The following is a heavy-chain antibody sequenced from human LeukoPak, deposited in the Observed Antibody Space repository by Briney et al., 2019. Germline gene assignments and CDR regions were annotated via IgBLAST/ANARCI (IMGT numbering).Heavy chain of an antibody. CDR2: IYYSGST. CDR3: ARHGQTHYYDSSGYSDY. J-gene: IGHJ4*02. CDR1: GGSIGSSSYY. Sequence: SETLSLTCTVSGGSIGSSSYYWGWLRPPPGKGLEWIGSIYYSGSTYYNPSLKSRVTISVDTSKNQFSLKLSSVTAADTAVYYCARHGQTHYYDSSGYSDYWGQGTLVTVSS. V-gene: IGHV4-39*01. D-gene: IGHD3-22*01.